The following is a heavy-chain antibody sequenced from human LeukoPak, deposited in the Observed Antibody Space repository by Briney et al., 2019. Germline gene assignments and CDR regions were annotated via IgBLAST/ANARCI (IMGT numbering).Heavy chain of an antibody. Sequence: GASVKVSCKTSGYTFTSYDVNWVRQAAGQGLEWLGWMNPNSYNTVYAQNFQGRVTMTKNTSINTAYMELSGLRSEDTAVYYCAGGRGSSAYRLDYWGQGTLITVSS. CDR3: AGGRGSSAYRLDY. D-gene: IGHD3-22*01. J-gene: IGHJ4*02. CDR2: MNPNSYNT. CDR1: GYTFTSYD. V-gene: IGHV1-8*01.